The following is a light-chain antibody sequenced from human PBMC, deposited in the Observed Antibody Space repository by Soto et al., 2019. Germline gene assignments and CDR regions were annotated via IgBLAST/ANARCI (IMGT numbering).Light chain of an antibody. CDR1: SSNAGTYNL. J-gene: IGLJ3*02. Sequence: QSALTQPASVSGSPGQSITISCTGTSSNAGTYNLVSWYQQHPGKAPKLIIYEVSKRPSGVSNRFSGSKSGNTASLTISGLQAEDGVDYYCCSYAGSDWVFGGGTHLTVL. CDR2: EVS. V-gene: IGLV2-23*02. CDR3: CSYAGSDWV.